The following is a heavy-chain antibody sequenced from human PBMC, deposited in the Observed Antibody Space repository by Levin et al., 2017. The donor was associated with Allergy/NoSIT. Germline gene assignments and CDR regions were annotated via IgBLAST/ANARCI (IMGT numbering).Heavy chain of an antibody. Sequence: GESLKISCKGSGYTFSNFWIGWVRQMPGKGLEWMAIIYPRDSDTRYSPSFQGQVTISVDKSISTAYLQWSSLKASDTAMYYCARFESRGYDYYYGMDVWGQGTKVTVSS. CDR2: IYPRDSDT. V-gene: IGHV5-51*01. J-gene: IGHJ6*02. CDR1: GYTFSNFW. D-gene: IGHD2-2*01. CDR3: ARFESRGYDYYYGMDV.